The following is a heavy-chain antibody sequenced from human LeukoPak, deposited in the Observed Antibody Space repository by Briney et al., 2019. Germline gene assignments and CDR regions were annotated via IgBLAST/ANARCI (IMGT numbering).Heavy chain of an antibody. Sequence: GGSLRLSCAASGPTFSSYGMHWVRQAPGKGLEWVAFIRYDGSNRYYADSVKGRFTISRDNSKNTLYLQMNSLRAEDTAVYYCAKDSAIYCSSTSCDVFDYWGQGTLVTVSS. J-gene: IGHJ4*02. CDR1: GPTFSSYG. CDR2: IRYDGSNR. V-gene: IGHV3-30*02. D-gene: IGHD2-2*01. CDR3: AKDSAIYCSSTSCDVFDY.